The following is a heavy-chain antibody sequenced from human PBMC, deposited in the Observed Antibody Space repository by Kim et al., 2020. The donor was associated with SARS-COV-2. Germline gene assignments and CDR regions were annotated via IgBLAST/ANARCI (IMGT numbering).Heavy chain of an antibody. CDR1: GYTFTSYD. D-gene: IGHD3-16*02. J-gene: IGHJ4*02. CDR2: MNPNSGNT. V-gene: IGHV1-8*01. CDR3: ARGSYYDYVWGSYRHAGGY. Sequence: ASVKVSCKASGYTFTSYDINWVRQATGQGLEWMGWMNPNSGNTGYAQKFQGRVTMTRNTSISTAYMELSSLRSEDTAVYYCARGSYYDYVWGSYRHAGGYWGQGTLVTVSS.